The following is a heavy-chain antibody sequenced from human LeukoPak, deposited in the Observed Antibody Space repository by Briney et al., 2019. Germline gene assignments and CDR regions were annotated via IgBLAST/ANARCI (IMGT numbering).Heavy chain of an antibody. Sequence: PGGSLRLSCAASGFTFSYYGIHWVRQAPGKGLEWVAVISYDGSDKYYADSVKGRFTISRDNSKNTLYLQMNSLRAEDTAVYYCVKDITRYGGNAVDYWGQGTLVTVSS. CDR3: VKDITRYGGNAVDY. V-gene: IGHV3-30*18. D-gene: IGHD4-23*01. J-gene: IGHJ4*02. CDR2: ISYDGSDK. CDR1: GFTFSYYG.